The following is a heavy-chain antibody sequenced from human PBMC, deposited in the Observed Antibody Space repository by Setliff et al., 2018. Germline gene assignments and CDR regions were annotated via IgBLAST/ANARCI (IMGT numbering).Heavy chain of an antibody. CDR3: ARGGTFRYFDY. D-gene: IGHD5-12*01. CDR1: GGSFTPYY. Sequence: PSATLSLTCTVSGGSFTPYYWSWIRQPPGKGLEWIGYVYYSGTAYYNPSLKSRVTVIVDTSKNQFSLRLSSVTAADTAVYYCARGGTFRYFDYWGQGTPVTVSS. V-gene: IGHV4-59*01. CDR2: VYYSGTA. J-gene: IGHJ4*02.